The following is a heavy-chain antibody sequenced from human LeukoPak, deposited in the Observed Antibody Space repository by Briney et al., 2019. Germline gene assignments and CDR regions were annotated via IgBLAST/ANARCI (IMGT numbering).Heavy chain of an antibody. J-gene: IGHJ3*02. D-gene: IGHD2-2*01. Sequence: SETLSLTCTVSGGSISSGDYYWSWIRQPPGKGLEWIGYIYYSGSTYYNPSLKSRVTISVDTSKNQFSLKLSSVTAADTAVYYCALLSEDIVVVPAAMRTDAFDIWGQGTMVTVSS. CDR3: ALLSEDIVVVPAAMRTDAFDI. CDR1: GGSISSGDYY. V-gene: IGHV4-30-4*01. CDR2: IYYSGST.